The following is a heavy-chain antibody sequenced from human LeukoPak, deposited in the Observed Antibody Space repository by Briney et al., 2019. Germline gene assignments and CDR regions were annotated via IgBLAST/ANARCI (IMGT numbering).Heavy chain of an antibody. V-gene: IGHV1-69*13. Sequence: VASVKVSCKASGGTFSSYAISWVRQAPGQGLEWMGGIIPIFGTANYAQKFQGRVTITADESTSTAYMELSSLRSEDTAVYYCARDNYGGNSDYYYMDVWGKGTTVTVSS. J-gene: IGHJ6*03. D-gene: IGHD4-23*01. CDR2: IIPIFGTA. CDR3: ARDNYGGNSDYYYMDV. CDR1: GGTFSSYA.